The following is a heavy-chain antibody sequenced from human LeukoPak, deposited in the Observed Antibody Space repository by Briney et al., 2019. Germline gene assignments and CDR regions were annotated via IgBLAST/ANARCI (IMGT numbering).Heavy chain of an antibody. D-gene: IGHD5-12*01. Sequence: PSETLSLTCIVSGGSISSYYWSWIRQPPGKGLEWIGYIYYSGSTNYNPSLKSRVTISVDTSKNQFSLKLSSVTAADTAVYYCARVKGGLRYYYYCMDVWGKGTTVTVSS. CDR3: ARVKGGLRYYYYCMDV. CDR1: GGSISSYY. CDR2: IYYSGST. J-gene: IGHJ6*03. V-gene: IGHV4-59*01.